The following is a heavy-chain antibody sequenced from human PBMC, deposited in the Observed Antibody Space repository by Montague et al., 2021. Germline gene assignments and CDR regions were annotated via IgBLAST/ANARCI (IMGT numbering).Heavy chain of an antibody. V-gene: IGHV3-21*01. CDR3: ARDYYGSGSGKDYFDY. D-gene: IGHD3-10*01. Sequence: SLRLSCAASGFTFSSYSMNWVRQAPGKGLEWVSSISSSSSYIYYTDSVKGRFTISRDNAKNTLYLQMNSLRAEDTAVYYCARDYYGSGSGKDYFDYWGQGTLVTVSS. CDR1: GFTFSSYS. J-gene: IGHJ4*01. CDR2: ISSSSSYI.